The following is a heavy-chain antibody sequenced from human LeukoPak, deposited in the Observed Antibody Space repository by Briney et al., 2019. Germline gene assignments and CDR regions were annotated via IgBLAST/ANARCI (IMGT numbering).Heavy chain of an antibody. CDR1: GGTFSSYA. J-gene: IGHJ4*02. D-gene: IGHD2-2*01. V-gene: IGHV1-69*13. Sequence: EASVKVSCKASGGTFSSYAISWVRQAPGQGLEWMGGIIPIFGTANYAQKFQGRVTITADESTSTAYMELSSLRSEDTAVYYCARSANDIVVVPAAGYYFDYWGQGTLVTVSS. CDR2: IIPIFGTA. CDR3: ARSANDIVVVPAAGYYFDY.